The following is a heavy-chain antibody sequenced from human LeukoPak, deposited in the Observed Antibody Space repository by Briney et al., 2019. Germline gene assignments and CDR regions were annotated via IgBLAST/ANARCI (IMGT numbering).Heavy chain of an antibody. J-gene: IGHJ4*02. CDR2: IRYDGSNK. D-gene: IGHD3-3*01. CDR3: AKRGDDFWSGIDY. V-gene: IGHV3-30*02. CDR1: GFTFSSYG. Sequence: PGGSLRLSCAASGFTFSSYGMHWVRQAPGKGLEWLAFIRYDGSNKYYADSVKGRFTISRDNSKNTLYLQMNSLRAEDTAMYYCAKRGDDFWSGIDYWGQGTLVTVSS.